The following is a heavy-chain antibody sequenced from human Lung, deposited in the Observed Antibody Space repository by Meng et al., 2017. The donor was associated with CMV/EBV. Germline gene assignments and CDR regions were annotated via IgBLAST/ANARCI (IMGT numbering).Heavy chain of an antibody. CDR2: TTGSGGST. D-gene: IGHD6-13*01. Sequence: GGSLRLXCAASEFTFRSYAMSWVRQAPGRGLAWVSATTGSGGSTYYADSVKGRFTVSRDNSKNTLYLQMNSLRAEDTAVYYCAKAFSASWYREYYDYWGQGXLVTVSS. V-gene: IGHV3-23*01. CDR1: EFTFRSYA. J-gene: IGHJ4*02. CDR3: AKAFSASWYREYYDY.